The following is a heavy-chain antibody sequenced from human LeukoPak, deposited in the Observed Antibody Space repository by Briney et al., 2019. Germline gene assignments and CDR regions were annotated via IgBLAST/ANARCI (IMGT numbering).Heavy chain of an antibody. CDR1: GYSISSGYY. D-gene: IGHD6-19*01. V-gene: IGHV4-38-2*01. CDR3: ARPHSSGWYPFDY. Sequence: PSETLSLTCAASGYSISSGYYWGWIRQPPGQALEWIGSIYHSGSTYYNPSLKSRVTISVDTSKNQFSLKMSSVTAADTAVYYCARPHSSGWYPFDYWGQGTLVTVSS. CDR2: IYHSGST. J-gene: IGHJ4*02.